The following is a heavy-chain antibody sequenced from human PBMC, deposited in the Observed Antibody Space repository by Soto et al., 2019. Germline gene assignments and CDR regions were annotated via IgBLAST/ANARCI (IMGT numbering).Heavy chain of an antibody. CDR3: ARDLFGAAAGPFDY. J-gene: IGHJ4*02. D-gene: IGHD6-13*01. CDR1: GFTFSSYA. Sequence: PGGSLRLSCAASGFTFSSYAIHWVRQAPGKGLEWVTLISFDGGNEYYADSVKGRFTISRDNSKNTVYLQMNSLGAEDTALYYCARDLFGAAAGPFDYWGQGTLVTVSS. V-gene: IGHV3-30-3*01. CDR2: ISFDGGNE.